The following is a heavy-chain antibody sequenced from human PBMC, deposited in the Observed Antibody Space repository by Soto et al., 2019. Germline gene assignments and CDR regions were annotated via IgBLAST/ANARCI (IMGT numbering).Heavy chain of an antibody. CDR2: VRAKAYGGTA. J-gene: IGHJ4*02. Sequence: GGSLRLSCTASGFTFGDHAMSWFRQAPGKGLEWIGLVRAKAYGGTAEYAASVKGRFIISRDDPKTIAYLQMDSLKTEDTAVYYCSRLQRSGDGYDYWGQGTLVTVSS. D-gene: IGHD3-10*01. CDR1: GFTFGDHA. CDR3: SRLQRSGDGYDY. V-gene: IGHV3-49*03.